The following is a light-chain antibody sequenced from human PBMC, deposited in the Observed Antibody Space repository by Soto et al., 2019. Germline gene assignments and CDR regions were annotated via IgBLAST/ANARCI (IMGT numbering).Light chain of an antibody. CDR1: QSISSY. CDR3: QQSYSTPLT. J-gene: IGKJ2*01. V-gene: IGKV1-39*01. Sequence: DIQMTQSPSSLSASVGDRVTITCRVSQSISSYLNWYQQKPGKAPKLLIYAASSLQSGVPSRFSGSGSRTDFTLTISSLQPEDFATYYCQQSYSTPLTFGPGTKLEIK. CDR2: AAS.